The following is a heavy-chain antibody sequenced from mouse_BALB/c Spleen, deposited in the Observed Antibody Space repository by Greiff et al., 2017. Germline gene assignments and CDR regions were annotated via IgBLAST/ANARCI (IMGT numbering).Heavy chain of an antibody. CDR1: GFAFSSYD. Sequence: EVKLVESGGGLVKPGGSLKLSCAASGFAFSSYDMSWVRQTPEKRLEWVAYISSGGGSTYYPDTVKGRFTISRDNAKNTLYLQMSSLKSEDTAMYYCARQDAGYAMDYWGQGTSVTVSS. CDR3: ARQDAGYAMDY. CDR2: ISSGGGST. V-gene: IGHV5-12-1*01. J-gene: IGHJ4*01.